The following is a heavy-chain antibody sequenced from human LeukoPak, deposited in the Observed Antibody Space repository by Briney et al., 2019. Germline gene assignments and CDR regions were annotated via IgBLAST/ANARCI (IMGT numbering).Heavy chain of an antibody. V-gene: IGHV1-18*04. CDR1: GYTFTSYY. J-gene: IGHJ3*02. D-gene: IGHD2-2*01. CDR2: ISAYNGNT. CDR3: ARGVVVPAAMSDAFDI. Sequence: GASVKVSCKASGYTFTSYYMHWVRQAPGQGLEWMGWISAYNGNTNYAQKLQGRVTMTTDTSTSTAYMELRSLRSDDTAVYYCARGVVVPAAMSDAFDIWGQGTMVTVSS.